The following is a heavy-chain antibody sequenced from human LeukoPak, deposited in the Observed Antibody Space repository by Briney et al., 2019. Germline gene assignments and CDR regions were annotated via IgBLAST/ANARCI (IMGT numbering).Heavy chain of an antibody. CDR1: GFTFSSYA. D-gene: IGHD6-6*01. CDR3: ARTSSSSLNFDY. J-gene: IGHJ4*02. Sequence: GGSLRLSCAASGFTFSSYAMHWVRQPPGKGLEYVSAISSNGGSTYYANSVKGRFTISRDNSKNTLYLQMGSLRAEDMAVYYCARTSSSSLNFDYWGQGTLVTVSS. V-gene: IGHV3-64*01. CDR2: ISSNGGST.